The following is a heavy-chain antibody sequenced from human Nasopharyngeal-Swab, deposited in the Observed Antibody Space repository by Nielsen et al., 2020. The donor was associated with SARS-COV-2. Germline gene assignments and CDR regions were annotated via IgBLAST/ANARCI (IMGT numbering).Heavy chain of an antibody. V-gene: IGHV1-69*13. CDR3: ARGFIQLLHPYYYYYMDV. D-gene: IGHD2-2*01. CDR1: GGTFSSYA. CDR2: IIPIFGTA. J-gene: IGHJ6*03. Sequence: SVKVSCKASGGTFSSYAISWVRQAPGQGLGWMGGIIPIFGTANYAQKFQGRVTITADESTSTAYMELSSLRSEDTAVYYCARGFIQLLHPYYYYYMDVWGKGTTVTVSS.